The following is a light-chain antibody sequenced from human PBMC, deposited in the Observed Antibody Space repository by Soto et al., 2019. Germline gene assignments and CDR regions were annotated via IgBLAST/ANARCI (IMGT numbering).Light chain of an antibody. CDR3: GSYTSNTTVI. J-gene: IGLJ2*01. V-gene: IGLV2-14*01. CDR2: RVI. CDR1: SSDIGRYDY. Sequence: QSDLTQPASVSGSPGQSITISCTGTSSDIGRYDYVSWYQQLPGKAPTLIIYRVIHRPSGVSDRFSGSKSGNSASLSISALQPEDEAAYFCGSYTSNTTVIFGGGTKLTVL.